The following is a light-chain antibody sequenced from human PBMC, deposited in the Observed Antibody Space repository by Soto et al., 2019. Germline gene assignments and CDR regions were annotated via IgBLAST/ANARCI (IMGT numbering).Light chain of an antibody. CDR1: SSDVGSYDL. CDR3: CSYAGSNAYV. J-gene: IGLJ1*01. Sequence: QSALTQPASASGSPGQSITVSCTGTSSDVGSYDLVSWYQQHPGKAPKLMIFEGTKRPSGVSNRFSGAKSGNTASLTISGLQAEDEADYYCCSYAGSNAYVFGTGTQLTVL. CDR2: EGT. V-gene: IGLV2-23*01.